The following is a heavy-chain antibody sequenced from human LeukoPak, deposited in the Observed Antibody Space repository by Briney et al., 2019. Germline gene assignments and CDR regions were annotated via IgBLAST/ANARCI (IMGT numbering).Heavy chain of an antibody. CDR3: AREPYGSGALRN. CDR2: ISSNGGST. V-gene: IGHV3-64*01. CDR1: GSTFSSYA. D-gene: IGHD3-10*01. J-gene: IGHJ4*02. Sequence: PGGSLRLSCAASGSTFSSYAMHWVRQAPGKGLEYVSAISSNGGSTYYANSVKGRFTISRDNSKNTLYLQMGSLRAEDMAVYYCAREPYGSGALRNWGQGTLVTVSS.